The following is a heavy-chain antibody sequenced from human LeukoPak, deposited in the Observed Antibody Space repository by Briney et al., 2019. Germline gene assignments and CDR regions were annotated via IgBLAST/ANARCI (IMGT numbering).Heavy chain of an antibody. J-gene: IGHJ4*02. V-gene: IGHV1-18*01. CDR2: ISAYNGAT. CDR1: GYTFTSYG. D-gene: IGHD6-19*01. Sequence: ASVKVSCKASGYTFTSYGISWVRHAPGQGLEWMGWISAYNGATNYAQKFQGRVTMSTDTSTSTAYMELRSLRSDDTAVYYCARDSSAWYGVLDYWGQGTLVTVSS. CDR3: ARDSSAWYGVLDY.